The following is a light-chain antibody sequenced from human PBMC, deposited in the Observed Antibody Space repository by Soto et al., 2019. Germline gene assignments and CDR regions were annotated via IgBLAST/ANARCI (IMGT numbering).Light chain of an antibody. CDR3: QQRSNWPLT. V-gene: IGKV3D-20*02. CDR1: QSVNSNY. CDR2: GIS. Sequence: EVVMTQSPATLAVSPGERATLSCRASQSVNSNYLAWYQQKPGQAPRLLIYGISTRATGIPDRFSASGSGTEFTLTISSLQPEDFAVYYCQQRSNWPLTCGGGTKGDIK. J-gene: IGKJ4*01.